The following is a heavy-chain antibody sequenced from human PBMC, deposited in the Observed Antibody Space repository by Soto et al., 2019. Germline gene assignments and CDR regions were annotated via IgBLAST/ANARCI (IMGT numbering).Heavy chain of an antibody. CDR1: GYTFTSYG. CDR3: ARVLITIFGVVTPELRDP. D-gene: IGHD3-3*01. Sequence: ASVKVSCKASGYTFTSYGISWVRQAPGQGLEWMGWISAYNGNTNYAQKLQGRVTMTTDTSTSTAYMELRSLRSDDTAVYYCARVLITIFGVVTPELRDPWGQGTLVTVSS. CDR2: ISAYNGNT. V-gene: IGHV1-18*01. J-gene: IGHJ5*02.